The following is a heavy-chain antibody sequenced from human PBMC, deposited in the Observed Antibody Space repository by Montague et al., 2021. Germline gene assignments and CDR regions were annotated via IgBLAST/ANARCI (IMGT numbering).Heavy chain of an antibody. V-gene: IGHV4-61*03. CDR2: YSTRNT. Sequence: YSTRNTNYNPSLKSRVTISVDTSKNHFSLELSSVTAADTAVYYCARDGGDRDYDYAFNIWGQGTMATVSS. CDR3: ARDGGDRDYDYAFNI. D-gene: IGHD4-17*01. J-gene: IGHJ3*02.